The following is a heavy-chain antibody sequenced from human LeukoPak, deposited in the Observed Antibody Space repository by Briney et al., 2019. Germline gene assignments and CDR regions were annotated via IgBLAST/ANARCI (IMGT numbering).Heavy chain of an antibody. J-gene: IGHJ4*02. Sequence: SETLSLTCTVSGGSIMCRIYYWGWIRQPPGKGLEWIGSIYYSGGTYQNPSLKSRLTISVDTSKNQFSLKLSSLTAADTAVYFCATHGGDGGKSGNFGHWGQGTLVTVSS. CDR2: IYYSGGT. CDR3: ATHGGDGGKSGNFGH. CDR1: GGSIMCRIYY. D-gene: IGHD4-23*01. V-gene: IGHV4-39*01.